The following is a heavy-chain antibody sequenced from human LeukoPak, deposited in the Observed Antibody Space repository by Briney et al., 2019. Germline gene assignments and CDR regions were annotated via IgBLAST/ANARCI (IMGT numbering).Heavy chain of an antibody. CDR2: IYYSGNT. V-gene: IGHV4-39*01. Sequence: SETLSLTCIVSGGSISTSAYYWGWIRQPPGEGLQWIGSIYYSGNTYYNSSLKSRVTISVDTSTSQFSLRLSSVTAADTAVYYCARGEYDILTGYFLRNYYYYGMDVWGQGTTVTVSS. CDR1: GGSISTSAYY. CDR3: ARGEYDILTGYFLRNYYYYGMDV. D-gene: IGHD3-9*01. J-gene: IGHJ6*02.